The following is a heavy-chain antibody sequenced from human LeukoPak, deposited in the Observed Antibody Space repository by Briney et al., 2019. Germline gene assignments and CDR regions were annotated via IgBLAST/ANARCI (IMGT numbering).Heavy chain of an antibody. CDR1: GFTFDGYA. CDR3: AKGKAVAGSGAFDY. Sequence: QSGGSLRLSCAASGFTFDGYAMHWVRQAPGKGLEWVSSISWNSGNIGYADSVKGRFTISRDNAKNSLYLQMNSLRAEDTALYYCAKGKAVAGSGAFDYWGQGTLVTVSS. J-gene: IGHJ4*02. CDR2: ISWNSGNI. V-gene: IGHV3-9*01. D-gene: IGHD6-19*01.